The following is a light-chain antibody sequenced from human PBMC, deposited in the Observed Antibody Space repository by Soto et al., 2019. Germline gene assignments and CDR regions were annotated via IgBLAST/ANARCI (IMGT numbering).Light chain of an antibody. J-gene: IGKJ2*02. CDR3: QQSYTTPGT. CDR1: QSISSY. Sequence: DIQMTQSPSSLSASVGDRVTITCRASQSISSYLNWYQHKPGKTPKLLIYRASSLQSGVPSRFSGSGSGTDFTLTISSLHPKDFATYYCQQSYTTPGTIGQGTKLEIK. V-gene: IGKV1-39*01. CDR2: RAS.